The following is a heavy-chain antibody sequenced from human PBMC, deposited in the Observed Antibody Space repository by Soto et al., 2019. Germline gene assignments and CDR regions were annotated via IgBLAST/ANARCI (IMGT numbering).Heavy chain of an antibody. CDR3: ARVNPNVDTAMVFDY. V-gene: IGHV1-69*01. Sequence: QVQLVQSGAEVKKPGSSVKVSCKASGGTFSSYAISWVRQAPGQGLEWMGGIIPIFGTANYAQKFQGRVTITADESTSTASMELSSLRSEDTAVYYCARVNPNVDTAMVFDYWGQGTLVTVSS. D-gene: IGHD5-18*01. CDR2: IIPIFGTA. J-gene: IGHJ4*02. CDR1: GGTFSSYA.